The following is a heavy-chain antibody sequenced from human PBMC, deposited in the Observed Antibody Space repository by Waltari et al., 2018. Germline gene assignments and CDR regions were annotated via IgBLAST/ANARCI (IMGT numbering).Heavy chain of an antibody. Sequence: QVQLQESGPGLVKPSETLSLNCAVSNRSIMRGYYWGWIRQPPGKGLEWLGGISHTGDTFYNPSLESRVTISVDTSKNHFSLNLRSVTAADTAMYFCASRSVPIEYFDYWGQGTVVTVSS. CDR1: NRSIMRGYY. J-gene: IGHJ4*02. V-gene: IGHV4-38-2*01. CDR3: ASRSVPIEYFDY. D-gene: IGHD3-16*02. CDR2: ISHTGDT.